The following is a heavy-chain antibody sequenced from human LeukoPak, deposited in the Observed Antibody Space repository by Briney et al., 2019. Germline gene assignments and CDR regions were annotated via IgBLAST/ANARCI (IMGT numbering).Heavy chain of an antibody. Sequence: GRSLRLSCAASGFAFNTYAMHWVRQAPGQGLEWVALIWHDGSHKFYSNSVRGQFTISRDNSKNTVSLQMNNLRPEDTAVYYCARESFSSGSYPDFWGQGTLVTVSS. CDR2: IWHDGSHK. CDR1: GFAFNTYA. J-gene: IGHJ4*02. CDR3: ARESFSSGSYPDF. V-gene: IGHV3-33*01. D-gene: IGHD3-10*01.